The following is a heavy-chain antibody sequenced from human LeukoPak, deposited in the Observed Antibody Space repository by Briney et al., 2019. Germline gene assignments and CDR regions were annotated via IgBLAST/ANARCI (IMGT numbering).Heavy chain of an antibody. CDR1: RFTFNTYA. Sequence: GGSLRLSCAASRFTFNTYAMSWVRQAPGKGLEWVSAISGSGGSTYYADSVKGQFTISRDNSKNTLYLQIHSLRAEDTAVYYCAKGKGSSSSSIDWWGQGTLVTVSS. CDR2: ISGSGGST. J-gene: IGHJ4*02. V-gene: IGHV3-23*01. D-gene: IGHD2-15*01. CDR3: AKGKGSSSSSIDW.